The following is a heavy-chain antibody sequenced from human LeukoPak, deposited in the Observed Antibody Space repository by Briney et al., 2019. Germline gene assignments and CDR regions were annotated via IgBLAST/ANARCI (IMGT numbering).Heavy chain of an antibody. Sequence: SVKVSCKASGGTFRRYGFSWVRQAPGQGLEWMGGIIPILGSANYAQKFQGRVTITADEFTSTAYMELGSLRSEDTAVYYCAREGEGWGDYFRYFQHWGQGTLVTVSS. J-gene: IGHJ1*01. CDR1: GGTFRRYG. D-gene: IGHD2/OR15-2a*01. V-gene: IGHV1-69*13. CDR2: IIPILGSA. CDR3: AREGEGWGDYFRYFQH.